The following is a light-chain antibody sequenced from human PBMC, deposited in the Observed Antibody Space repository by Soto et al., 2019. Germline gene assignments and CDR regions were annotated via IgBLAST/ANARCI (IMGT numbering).Light chain of an antibody. J-gene: IGKJ4*01. CDR3: QQHISWPLT. CDR1: QSVSSY. Sequence: EIVLKQSPATLSLSPGERATLSCRASQSVSSYLAWYQQKPGQAPRLLVYDASNRATGIPTRFSGSGSGTDFTLTISNLEPEDFAVYYCQQHISWPLTFGGGTKVDIK. CDR2: DAS. V-gene: IGKV3-11*01.